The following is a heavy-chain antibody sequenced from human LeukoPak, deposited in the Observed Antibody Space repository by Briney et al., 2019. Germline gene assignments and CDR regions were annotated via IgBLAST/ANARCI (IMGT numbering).Heavy chain of an antibody. CDR2: IWYDGSNK. D-gene: IGHD1-26*01. V-gene: IGHV3-33*01. J-gene: IGHJ4*02. Sequence: GGSLRLSCAASGFTFSSYGMHWVRQGPGKGLEWVAVIWYDGSNKYYADSVKGRFTISRDNSKNTLYLQMNGLRAEDTAVYYCARDLLQFDYWGQGTLVTVSS. CDR1: GFTFSSYG. CDR3: ARDLLQFDY.